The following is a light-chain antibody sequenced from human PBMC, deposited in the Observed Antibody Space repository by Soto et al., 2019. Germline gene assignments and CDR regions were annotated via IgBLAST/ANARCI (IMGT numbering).Light chain of an antibody. CDR1: NSEVGSYNL. Sequence: QSALTQPASVSGSPGQSITVSFPGNNSEVGSYNLVSWYQQYPGKAQKLLIYEGSKRPSGVSIRFSGSKSGNTASLTISGLQAEDEADYYCCSYVGSRTPNVFGTGTKVTVL. CDR2: EGS. J-gene: IGLJ1*01. V-gene: IGLV2-23*01. CDR3: CSYVGSRTPNV.